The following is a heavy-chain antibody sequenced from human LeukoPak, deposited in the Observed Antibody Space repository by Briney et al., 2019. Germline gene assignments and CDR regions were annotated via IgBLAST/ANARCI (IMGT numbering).Heavy chain of an antibody. V-gene: IGHV3-23*01. D-gene: IGHD2-15*01. CDR2: ISGGGGST. J-gene: IGHJ5*02. CDR1: GFTFSNYG. Sequence: GGSLRLSCAASGFTFSNYGMNWVRQAPGEGLEWVSTISGGGGSTYYADSVKGRFTISRDNSKNTLYLQMNSLRAEDTAIYYCAKSSGGSYSWFDPWGQGTLVTVSS. CDR3: AKSSGGSYSWFDP.